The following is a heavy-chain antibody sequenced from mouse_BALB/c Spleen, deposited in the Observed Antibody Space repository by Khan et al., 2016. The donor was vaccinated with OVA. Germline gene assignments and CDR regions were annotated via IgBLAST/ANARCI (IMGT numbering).Heavy chain of an antibody. J-gene: IGHJ2*01. V-gene: IGHV3-2*02. D-gene: IGHD1-2*01. CDR2: ISYSGRP. CDR1: GYSITSGYV. CDR3: ARTARKKY. Sequence: EVQLQQSGPGLVKPSQSLSLTCTVSGYSITSGYVWNWIRQFPCNKLVWMFYISYSGRPNYNPYLNSRISFTRYTSKNQSFLQVNSETTEDASTYYMARTARKKYLGQGTTLTFTS.